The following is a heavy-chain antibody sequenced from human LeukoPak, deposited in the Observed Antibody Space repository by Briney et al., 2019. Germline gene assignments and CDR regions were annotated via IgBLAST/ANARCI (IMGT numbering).Heavy chain of an antibody. D-gene: IGHD3-22*01. CDR1: RYSISSGYY. V-gene: IGHV4-38-2*01. Sequence: SETLSLTCAVSRYSISSGYYWGWIGQPPGKGLERIGNIYHSGSPYYNPSLESRVTISVDTSKNQFSLKVSSVTVADTAVYYCARAQRSYDSSGYLRPYAFDIWGQGTMVTVSS. CDR3: ARAQRSYDSSGYLRPYAFDI. J-gene: IGHJ3*02. CDR2: IYHSGSP.